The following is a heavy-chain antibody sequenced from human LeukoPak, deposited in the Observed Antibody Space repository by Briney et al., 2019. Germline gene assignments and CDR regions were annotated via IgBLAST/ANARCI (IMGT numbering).Heavy chain of an antibody. CDR1: GYSFAGYH. Sequence: AAVKVSCKSSGYSFAGYHMHWVRQAPGQGLEWMGWVNANGVDTNYTQKFQGRVTMTRDTSVSKAYMELSGLRSDDTAVYYCARGADFWRGYNDYWGQGTLVSLST. D-gene: IGHD3-3*01. CDR3: ARGADFWRGYNDY. J-gene: IGHJ4*02. CDR2: VNANGVDT. V-gene: IGHV1-2*02.